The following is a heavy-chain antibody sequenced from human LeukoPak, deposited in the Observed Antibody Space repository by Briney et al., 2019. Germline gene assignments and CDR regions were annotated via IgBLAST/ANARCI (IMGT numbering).Heavy chain of an antibody. CDR1: GYSFTSYW. V-gene: IGHV5-51*01. J-gene: IGHJ4*02. CDR2: I. CDR3: VRSDYGDFEYYFDY. Sequence: GESLKISCKGSGYSFTSYWIAWVRQMPGKGLEWMGIIYSPSFQGQVTISADKSIRTAHLQWSSLKASDTAMYYCVRSDYGDFEYYFDYWGQGTLVTVSS. D-gene: IGHD4-17*01.